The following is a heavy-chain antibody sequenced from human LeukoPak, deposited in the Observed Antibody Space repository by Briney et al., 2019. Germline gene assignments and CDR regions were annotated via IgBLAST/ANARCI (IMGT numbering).Heavy chain of an antibody. J-gene: IGHJ4*02. Sequence: GGSLRLSCAASGFTFSSYAMHWVRQAPGKGLEWVAVISYDGSNKYYADSVKGRFTISRDNSKNTLYLQMNSLRAEDTAVYYCARAFRKIAVAGLFDYWGQGTLVTVSS. CDR1: GFTFSSYA. CDR3: ARAFRKIAVAGLFDY. CDR2: ISYDGSNK. V-gene: IGHV3-30-3*01. D-gene: IGHD6-19*01.